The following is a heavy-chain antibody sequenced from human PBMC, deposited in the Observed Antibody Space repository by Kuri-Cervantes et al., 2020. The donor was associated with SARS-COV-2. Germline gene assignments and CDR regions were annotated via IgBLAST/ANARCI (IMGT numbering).Heavy chain of an antibody. CDR1: GFTVSSNY. CDR2: IYSGGST. V-gene: IGHV3-53*01. Sequence: GGSLRLSCAASGFTVSSNYMSWVRQAPGKGLEWVSVIYSGGSTYYADSVKGRFTTSRDNSKNTLYLQVNSLRAEDTAVYYCARVEVGAHVGAFDIWGQGTMVTVSS. J-gene: IGHJ3*02. CDR3: ARVEVGAHVGAFDI. D-gene: IGHD1-26*01.